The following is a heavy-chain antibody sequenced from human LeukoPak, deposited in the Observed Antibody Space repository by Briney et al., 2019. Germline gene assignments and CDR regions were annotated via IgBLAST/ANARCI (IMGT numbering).Heavy chain of an antibody. Sequence: GASVKVSCKASGYTFTSYGISWVRQAPGQGLEWMGWISAYNGNTNYAQKLQGRVTMTTDTSTSTAYMELRSLRSHDTAVYYCARDLMNYDFWSGYPGGYWGQGTLVTVSS. CDR1: GYTFTSYG. CDR2: ISAYNGNT. D-gene: IGHD3-3*01. CDR3: ARDLMNYDFWSGYPGGY. V-gene: IGHV1-18*01. J-gene: IGHJ4*02.